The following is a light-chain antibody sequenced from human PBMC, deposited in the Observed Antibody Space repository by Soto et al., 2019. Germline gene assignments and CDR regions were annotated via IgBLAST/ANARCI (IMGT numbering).Light chain of an antibody. CDR2: EVN. CDR1: SSDVGGYDY. J-gene: IGLJ1*01. V-gene: IGLV2-14*01. Sequence: QSALTQPASVSGSPGQSITISCTGTSSDVGGYDYVSWYQLHPGKAPKLMAFEVNNRPSGVSYRFSGSKSGNTASLTISGLQAEDEADYFCSSYSISTAYLFGTGTRSPS. CDR3: SSYSISTAYL.